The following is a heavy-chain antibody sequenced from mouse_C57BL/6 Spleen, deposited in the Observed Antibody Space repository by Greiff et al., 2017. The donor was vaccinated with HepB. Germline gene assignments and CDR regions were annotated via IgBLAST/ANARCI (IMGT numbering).Heavy chain of an antibody. D-gene: IGHD2-1*01. Sequence: VQLKESGPELVKPGASVKIPCKASGYTFTDYNMDWVKQSHGKSLEWIGDINPNNGGTIYNQKFKGKATLTVDKSSSTAYMELRSLTSEDTAVYYCARKGGYGNPFAYWGQGTLVTVSA. CDR2: INPNNGGT. J-gene: IGHJ3*01. CDR1: GYTFTDYN. V-gene: IGHV1-18*01. CDR3: ARKGGYGNPFAY.